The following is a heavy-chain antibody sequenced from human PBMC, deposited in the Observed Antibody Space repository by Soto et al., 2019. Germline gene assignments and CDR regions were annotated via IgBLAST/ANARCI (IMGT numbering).Heavy chain of an antibody. Sequence: GGSLRLSCAASGFTFSSYGMHWVRQAPGKGLEWVAVISYVGSNKYYADSVKGRFTISRDNSKNTLYLQMNSLRAEDTAVYYCAKDASGSGTVGTADYWGQGTLVTVSS. CDR2: ISYVGSNK. CDR1: GFTFSSYG. D-gene: IGHD3-10*01. V-gene: IGHV3-30*18. J-gene: IGHJ4*02. CDR3: AKDASGSGTVGTADY.